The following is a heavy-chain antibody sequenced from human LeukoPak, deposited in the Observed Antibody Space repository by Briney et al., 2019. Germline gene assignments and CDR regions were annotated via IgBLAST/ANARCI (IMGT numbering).Heavy chain of an antibody. CDR2: IHNSGTT. J-gene: IGHJ6*03. D-gene: IGHD5-24*01. Sequence: SETLSLTCAVSGGPFSGYFWSWIRQSSGKGLEWIGEIHNSGTTNYNPSLNSRVTLSVDTSKNQFSVKVTSVTAADTAMYYCARGEGGGYNFPYYYMDVWGKGTTVTVSS. CDR1: GGPFSGYF. V-gene: IGHV4-34*01. CDR3: ARGEGGGYNFPYYYMDV.